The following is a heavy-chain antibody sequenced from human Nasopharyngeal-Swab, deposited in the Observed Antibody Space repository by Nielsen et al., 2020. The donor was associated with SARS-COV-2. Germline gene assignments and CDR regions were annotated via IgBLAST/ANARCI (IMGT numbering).Heavy chain of an antibody. CDR2: ISSSSSYI. D-gene: IGHD1-14*01. J-gene: IGHJ4*02. CDR3: ARVANHSMDS. Sequence: GESLKISCAASGFTFSSYSMNWVRQAPGKGLEWVSSISSSSSYIYYADSVRGRFTISRDNSKNTLSLQMSSLRAEDTAVYYCARVANHSMDSWGQGTLVTVSS. V-gene: IGHV3-21*04. CDR1: GFTFSSYS.